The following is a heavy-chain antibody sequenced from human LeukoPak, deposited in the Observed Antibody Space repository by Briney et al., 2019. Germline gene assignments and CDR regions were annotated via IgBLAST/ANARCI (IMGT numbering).Heavy chain of an antibody. Sequence: PGESLKISCKGSGYSFTSYWISWVRQMPGKGLEWMGRIDPSDSYTNYSPSFQGHVTISADKSISTAYLQWSSLKASDTAMYYCARHALVYGAAINWFDPWGQGTLVTVSS. CDR3: ARHALVYGAAINWFDP. D-gene: IGHD4/OR15-4a*01. J-gene: IGHJ5*02. CDR1: GYSFTSYW. CDR2: IDPSDSYT. V-gene: IGHV5-10-1*01.